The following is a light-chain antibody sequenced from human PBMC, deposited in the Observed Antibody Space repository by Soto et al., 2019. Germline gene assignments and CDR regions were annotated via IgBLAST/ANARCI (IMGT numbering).Light chain of an antibody. J-gene: IGLJ2*01. CDR2: SSN. CDR1: SSNIGTYT. Sequence: QAVVTQPPSASGTPGQRVTISCSGSSSNIGTYTVNWYQQLPRTAPKLLIYSSNQRPSGVPDRFSGSQSGTSASLAISGLQSEDEADYYCSAWDDSLTGVIFGGGTKVTVL. CDR3: SAWDDSLTGVI. V-gene: IGLV1-44*01.